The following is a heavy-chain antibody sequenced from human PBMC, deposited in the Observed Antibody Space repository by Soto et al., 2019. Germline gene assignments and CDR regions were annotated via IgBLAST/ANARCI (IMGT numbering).Heavy chain of an antibody. CDR3: ARGGEVVVAANPYYFDY. D-gene: IGHD2-15*01. CDR1: GGSFSGYY. CDR2: INHSGST. J-gene: IGHJ4*02. V-gene: IGHV4-34*01. Sequence: QVQLQQWGAGLLKPSETLSLTCAVYGGSFSGYYWSWIRQPPGKGLEWIGEINHSGSTNYNPSLKSRVTISVARSTNQFSLKLSSVTAADTAVYYCARGGEVVVAANPYYFDYWGQGTLVTVSS.